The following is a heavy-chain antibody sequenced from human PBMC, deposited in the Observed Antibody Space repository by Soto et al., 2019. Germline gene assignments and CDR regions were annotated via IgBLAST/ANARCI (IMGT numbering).Heavy chain of an antibody. Sequence: QVQLVESGGGLVKPGGSLRLSCAASGFTFSDYYMSWIRQAPGKGLEWVSYISSSSSYTNYADSVKGRFTISRDNAKNSLYRQMNSLRAEDTAVYYWARGGETTMVRGVITSWFDPWGQGTLVTVSS. V-gene: IGHV3-11*05. CDR1: GFTFSDYY. CDR3: ARGGETTMVRGVITSWFDP. D-gene: IGHD3-10*01. CDR2: ISSSSSYT. J-gene: IGHJ5*02.